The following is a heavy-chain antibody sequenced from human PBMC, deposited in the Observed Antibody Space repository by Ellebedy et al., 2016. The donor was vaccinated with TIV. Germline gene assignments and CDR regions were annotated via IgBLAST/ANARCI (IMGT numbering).Heavy chain of an antibody. CDR1: GGTFISYA. J-gene: IGHJ3*02. V-gene: IGHV1-69*04. Sequence: AASVKVSCKASGGTFISYAISWVRQAPGQGLEWMGRSIPILGGANYAQKFQGRVTITADKSTSTAYMELSSLRFDDTAVYYCARVALSDYGDPQVSRRLYAFDIWGQGTMVTVSS. CDR3: ARVALSDYGDPQVSRRLYAFDI. D-gene: IGHD4-17*01. CDR2: SIPILGGA.